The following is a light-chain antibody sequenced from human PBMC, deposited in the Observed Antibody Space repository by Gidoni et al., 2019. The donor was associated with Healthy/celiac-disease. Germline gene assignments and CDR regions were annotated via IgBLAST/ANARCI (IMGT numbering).Light chain of an antibody. V-gene: IGKV2-28*01. Sequence: DLVMNQSQLSLPVTPGEPASISCRSRQSLLHSNGYHDLDWYLQKPGQYPQLLIYLGSNRASGVPAMFSGSGSGTDFTLTISRVEAEDVAVYYCMQARQTSITFGQGTRLEIK. CDR1: QSLLHSNGYHD. CDR2: LGS. J-gene: IGKJ5*01. CDR3: MQARQTSIT.